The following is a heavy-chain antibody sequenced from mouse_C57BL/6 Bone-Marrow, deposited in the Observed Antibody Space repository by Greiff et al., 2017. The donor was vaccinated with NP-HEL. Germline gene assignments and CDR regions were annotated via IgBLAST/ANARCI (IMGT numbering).Heavy chain of an antibody. J-gene: IGHJ3*01. Sequence: VQLQQSGPELVKPGASVKLSCKASGYTFTSYDINWVKQRPGQGLEWIGWIYPRDGSTKYNEKFKGKATLTVDPSSSTAYMELHSLTSEDSAVYFCAKSPYDYRFAYWGQGTLVTVSA. D-gene: IGHD2-4*01. CDR2: IYPRDGST. V-gene: IGHV1-85*01. CDR3: AKSPYDYRFAY. CDR1: GYTFTSYD.